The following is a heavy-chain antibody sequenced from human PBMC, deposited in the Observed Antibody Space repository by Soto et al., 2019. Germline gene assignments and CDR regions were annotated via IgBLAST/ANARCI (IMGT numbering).Heavy chain of an antibody. V-gene: IGHV3-23*01. CDR1: ELNIINHA. D-gene: IGHD3-16*01. Sequence: RHCWRAAELNIINHAVAWVSKDQGKGLEWVSAISGSGASTYDADSVKGRFTISRDNSNNTLYLQMNSLRAEDTAVYYCAKTPGVITVITSFDHWGQGTPVPVSS. CDR3: AKTPGVITVITSFDH. CDR2: ISGSGAST. J-gene: IGHJ4*02.